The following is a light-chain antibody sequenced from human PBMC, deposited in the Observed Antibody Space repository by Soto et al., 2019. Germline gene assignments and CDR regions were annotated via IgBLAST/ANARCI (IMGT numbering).Light chain of an antibody. Sequence: EIVMTQSPATLSVSPGERATLSCRASQSVSSNLAWYHQKPGQAPRLLIYGASTRGTGIPARFSGSGSGTEFTLTISSLQSEDFAVYYCQQYNNWPELTFGGGTKVDI. V-gene: IGKV3-15*01. CDR1: QSVSSN. CDR3: QQYNNWPELT. CDR2: GAS. J-gene: IGKJ4*01.